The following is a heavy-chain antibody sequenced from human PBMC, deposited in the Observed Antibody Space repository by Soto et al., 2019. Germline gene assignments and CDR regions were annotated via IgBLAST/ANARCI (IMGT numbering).Heavy chain of an antibody. V-gene: IGHV4-34*01. CDR3: ARGRVHGPPLIVGATGSQVDY. CDR1: GGSFSGYY. Sequence: SETLSLTCAVYGGSFSGYYWSWIRQPPGKGLEWIGEINHSGSTNYNPSLKSRVTISVDTSKNQFSLKLSSVTAADTAVYYCARGRVHGPPLIVGATGSQVDYWGQGTLVTVSS. D-gene: IGHD1-26*01. CDR2: INHSGST. J-gene: IGHJ4*02.